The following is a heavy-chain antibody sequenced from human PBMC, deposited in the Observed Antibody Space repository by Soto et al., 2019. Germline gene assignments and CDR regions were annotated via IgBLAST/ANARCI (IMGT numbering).Heavy chain of an antibody. CDR2: SIPIFGTA. CDR3: ARGGGILTGHYPYYYYYGMDV. V-gene: IGHV1-69*13. D-gene: IGHD3-9*01. J-gene: IGHJ6*02. CDR1: GGTFSSYA. Sequence: SVKVSCKASGGTFSSYAISWVRQARGQGLEWMGGSIPIFGTANYAQKFHGRVTITEDESTSTAYMELSSLRSEDNAVYYCARGGGILTGHYPYYYYYGMDVWGQGTKVTVSS.